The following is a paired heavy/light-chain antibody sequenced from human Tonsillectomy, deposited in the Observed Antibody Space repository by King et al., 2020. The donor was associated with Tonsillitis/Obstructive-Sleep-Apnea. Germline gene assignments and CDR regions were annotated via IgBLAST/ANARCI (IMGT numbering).Light chain of an antibody. CDR3: QQYNSYPYT. CDR2: DAS. V-gene: IGKV1-5*01. CDR1: QSISSW. Sequence: DIQMTQSPSTLSASVGDRVTITCRASQSISSWLAWYQQKPGKAPKLLIYDASSLESGVPSRFSGSGSGTEFTLTISSLQPDDFATYYCQQYNSYPYTFGQGTKLEIK. J-gene: IGKJ2*01.
Heavy chain of an antibody. CDR2: IIPIFGTA. J-gene: IGHJ6*03. V-gene: IGHV1-69*01. CDR3: ASHIVVVPAAIEGFRYYYYMDV. D-gene: IGHD2-2*02. Sequence: QVQLVQSGAEVKKPGSSVKVSCKASGGTFSSYAISWVRQAPGQGLEWMGGIIPIFGTANYAQKFQGRVTITADESTSTAYMELSSLRSEDTAVYYCASHIVVVPAAIEGFRYYYYMDVWGKGTTVTVSS. CDR1: GGTFSSYA.